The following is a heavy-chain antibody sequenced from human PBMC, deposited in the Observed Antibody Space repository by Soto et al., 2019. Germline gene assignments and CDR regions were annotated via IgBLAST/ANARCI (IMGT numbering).Heavy chain of an antibody. CDR1: GFTFSSYA. CDR2: ISYDGSNK. J-gene: IGHJ6*02. V-gene: IGHV3-30-3*01. D-gene: IGHD2-2*01. CDR3: AGQSPAAGHYYYYGMDV. Sequence: QVQLVESGGGVVQPGRSLRLSCAASGFTFSSYAMHWVRQAPGKGLEWVAVISYDGSNKYYADSVKGRFTISRDNSKNTLYLQMNSLRAEDTAVYYCAGQSPAAGHYYYYGMDVWGQGTTVTVSS.